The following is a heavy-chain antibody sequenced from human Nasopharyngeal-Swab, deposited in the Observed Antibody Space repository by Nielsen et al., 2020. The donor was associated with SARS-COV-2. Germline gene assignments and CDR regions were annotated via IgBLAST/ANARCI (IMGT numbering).Heavy chain of an antibody. V-gene: IGHV1-69*10. CDR2: IIPILGIA. D-gene: IGHD3-10*01. CDR3: ARLNYYGSGSYFSLDY. J-gene: IGHJ4*02. Sequence: WVRQAPGQGLEWMGGIIPILGIANYAQKFRGRVTITADKSTSTAYMELSSLRSEDTAVYYCARLNYYGSGSYFSLDYWGQGTLVTVSS.